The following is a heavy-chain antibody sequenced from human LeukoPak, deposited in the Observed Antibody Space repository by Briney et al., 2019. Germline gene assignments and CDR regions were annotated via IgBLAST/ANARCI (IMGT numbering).Heavy chain of an antibody. CDR2: INPSGDTT. CDR1: GDTFTSHY. D-gene: IGHD6-19*01. V-gene: IGHV1-46*01. Sequence: ASVRVSCKAPGDTFTSHYIHWVRQAPGQGLEWMGVINPSGDTTTSAQKFQGRVTMTRDTSTSTVHMDLISLRSDDTALCYCASSGPVLEVVAGTRFDPWGQGTLVTVSS. J-gene: IGHJ5*02. CDR3: ASSGPVLEVVAGTRFDP.